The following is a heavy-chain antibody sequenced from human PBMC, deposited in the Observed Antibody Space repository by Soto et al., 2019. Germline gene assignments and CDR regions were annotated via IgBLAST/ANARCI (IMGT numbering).Heavy chain of an antibody. CDR3: AKHYYGSGSYYNPFDY. J-gene: IGHJ4*02. CDR1: GFTFSSYA. D-gene: IGHD3-10*01. V-gene: IGHV3-23*01. CDR2: ISGSGGST. Sequence: GGSLRLSCAASGFTFSSYAMSWVRQAPGKGLEWVSAISGSGGSTYYADSVKGRFTISRDNSKNTLYLQMNSLRAEDTAVYYCAKHYYGSGSYYNPFDYWGQGTLVTVSS.